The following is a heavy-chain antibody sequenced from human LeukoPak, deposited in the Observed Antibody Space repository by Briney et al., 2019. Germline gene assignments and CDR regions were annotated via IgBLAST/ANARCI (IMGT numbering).Heavy chain of an antibody. CDR3: ANFRVPPYYFDY. CDR1: GFTFSSYA. J-gene: IGHJ4*02. Sequence: GGSLRLSCAASGFTFSSYAMSWVRQAPGKGLEWVSAISGSGGSTYYADSVKGRFTISRDNSKNTLYLQMNSLRAEDTAVYYCANFRVPPYYFDYWGQGTLVTVSS. V-gene: IGHV3-23*01. CDR2: ISGSGGST. D-gene: IGHD2-2*01.